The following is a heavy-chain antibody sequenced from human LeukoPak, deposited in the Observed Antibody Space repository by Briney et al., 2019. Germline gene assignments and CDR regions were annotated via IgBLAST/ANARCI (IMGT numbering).Heavy chain of an antibody. V-gene: IGHV4-34*01. CDR1: GGSFSGYY. CDR2: INHSGST. D-gene: IGHD6-6*01. Sequence: SETLSLTCAVYGGSFSGYYWSWIRQPPGKGLEWIGEINHSGSTNYNPSLKSRVTISVDTSKNQFSLKLSSVTAADTAVYYCARLKGIAARRGPYYYYMDVWGKGTTVTVSS. J-gene: IGHJ6*03. CDR3: ARLKGIAARRGPYYYYMDV.